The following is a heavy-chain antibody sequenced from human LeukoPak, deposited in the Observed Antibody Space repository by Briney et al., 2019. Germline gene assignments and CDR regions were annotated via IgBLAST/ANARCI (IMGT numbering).Heavy chain of an antibody. CDR1: RFTFRSYD. CDR3: VRQATPHGHFDY. D-gene: IGHD2-15*01. Sequence: GGSLRLSCAASRFTFRSYDMHWVRQATGKGLEWVSAIGIGGDTYYPGSVKGRFTISRENAKNSLYLQMNSLRAGDTAVYYCVRQATPHGHFDYWGQGILVTVSS. CDR2: IGIGGDT. J-gene: IGHJ4*02. V-gene: IGHV3-13*01.